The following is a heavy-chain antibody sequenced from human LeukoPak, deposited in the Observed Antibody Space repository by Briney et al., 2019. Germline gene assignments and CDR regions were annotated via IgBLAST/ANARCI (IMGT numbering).Heavy chain of an antibody. D-gene: IGHD3-10*01. Sequence: PGGSLRLSCAASGFSVSSNYMSWVRQAPGKGLEWVSAISGSGGSTYYADSVKGRFTISRDNSKNTLYLQMNSLRAEDTAVYYCAKAFYGSGSFYYFDYWGQGTLVTVSS. V-gene: IGHV3-23*01. CDR3: AKAFYGSGSFYYFDY. J-gene: IGHJ4*02. CDR2: ISGSGGST. CDR1: GFSVSSNY.